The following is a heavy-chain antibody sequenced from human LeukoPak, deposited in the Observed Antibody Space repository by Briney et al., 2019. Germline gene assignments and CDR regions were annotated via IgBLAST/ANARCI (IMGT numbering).Heavy chain of an antibody. J-gene: IGHJ5*02. D-gene: IGHD6-13*01. V-gene: IGHV5-51*01. CDR1: GSSFTSYW. CDR2: IYPGDSDT. Sequence: GASLQISCKGSGSSFTSYWIGWVRQLPGKGLEWMGIIYPGDSDTRYSPSFQGQVTISADKSISTAYLQWSSLKASDTAMYYCARQYSSSWSWFDPWGQGTLVTVSS. CDR3: ARQYSSSWSWFDP.